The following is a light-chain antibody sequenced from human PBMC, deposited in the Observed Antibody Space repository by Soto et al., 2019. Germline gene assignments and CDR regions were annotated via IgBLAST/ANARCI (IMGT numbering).Light chain of an antibody. CDR3: QQYDSYPIT. J-gene: IGKJ1*01. Sequence: DIQMTQSPSSLSASVGDRVTITCRASQCISIWLAWFQQKPEEAPKSLIYAASTLQSGVPSRFSGSGSGADFTLTISSLQPEDFATYYCQQYDSYPITFGQGTKVDIK. CDR2: AAS. V-gene: IGKV1D-16*01. CDR1: QCISIW.